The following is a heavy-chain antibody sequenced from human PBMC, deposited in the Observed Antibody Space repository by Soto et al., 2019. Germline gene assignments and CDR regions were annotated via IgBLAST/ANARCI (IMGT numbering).Heavy chain of an antibody. Sequence: SETLSLTCIVSGVSVSSFGSYWTWIRQRPGKGLGWIGYIYYSELTDYSPSLKSRVAISLDTSRNQFSLQLTSVTVADTSVYYCAKAGDYDDHCFDTWGQGTLVTVSS. D-gene: IGHD4-17*01. CDR2: IYYSELT. CDR3: AKAGDYDDHCFDT. V-gene: IGHV4-31*03. J-gene: IGHJ4*02. CDR1: GVSVSSFGSY.